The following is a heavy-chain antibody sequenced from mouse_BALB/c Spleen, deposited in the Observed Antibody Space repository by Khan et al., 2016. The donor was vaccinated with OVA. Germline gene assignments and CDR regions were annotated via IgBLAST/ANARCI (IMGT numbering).Heavy chain of an antibody. V-gene: IGHV1-4*01. Sequence: QIQLVQSGAELARPGASVKMSCKASGYTFTTYTIHWVKQRPGQGLEWIGYIIPSNDYTNYNQKFKDRATLTADKSSSTAYMQLSSLTSEDSAVYYCVREGAYYRSDGWFAYWDQGTLVTVSA. CDR2: IIPSNDYT. D-gene: IGHD2-14*01. CDR3: VREGAYYRSDGWFAY. CDR1: GYTFTTYT. J-gene: IGHJ3*01.